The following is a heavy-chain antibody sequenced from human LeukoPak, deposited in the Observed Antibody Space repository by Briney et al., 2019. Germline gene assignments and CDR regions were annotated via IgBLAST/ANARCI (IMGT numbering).Heavy chain of an antibody. J-gene: IGHJ5*02. Sequence: SETLSLTCTVSGGSISSYYWSWIRQPPGKGLEWIGYIYYSGSTNYNPSLKSRVTISVDTSKNQFSLKLSSVTAADTAVYYCARSSDWFDPWGQGTLVTVSS. D-gene: IGHD3-10*01. CDR1: GGSISSYY. V-gene: IGHV4-59*01. CDR2: IYYSGST. CDR3: ARSSDWFDP.